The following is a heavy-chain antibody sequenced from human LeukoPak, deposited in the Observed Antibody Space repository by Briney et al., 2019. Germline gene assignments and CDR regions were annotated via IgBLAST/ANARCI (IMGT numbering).Heavy chain of an antibody. Sequence: GRSLRLSCAASGFTFDDYAMHWVRQAPGKGLEWVSGISWNSGSIGYADSVKGRFTISRDNAKNSLYLQMNSLRAEDTAVYYCARSLRLSLDYGGNSAARSPPQYWGQGTLVTVSS. J-gene: IGHJ4*02. CDR2: ISWNSGSI. V-gene: IGHV3-9*01. D-gene: IGHD4-23*01. CDR1: GFTFDDYA. CDR3: ARSLRLSLDYGGNSAARSPPQY.